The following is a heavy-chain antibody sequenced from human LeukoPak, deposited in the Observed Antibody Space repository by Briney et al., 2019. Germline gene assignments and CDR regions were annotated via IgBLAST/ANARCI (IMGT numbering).Heavy chain of an antibody. CDR3: AEGRFLGYWFDP. CDR1: GGSISSSSYY. V-gene: IGHV4-39*01. J-gene: IGHJ5*02. Sequence: PSETLSLTCTVSGGSISSSSYYWGWIRQPPGKGLEWIGSIYYSGSTYYNPSLKSRVTISVDTSKNQFSLKLSSVTAADTAVYYCAEGRFLGYWFDPWGQGTLVTVSS. CDR2: IYYSGST. D-gene: IGHD3-3*01.